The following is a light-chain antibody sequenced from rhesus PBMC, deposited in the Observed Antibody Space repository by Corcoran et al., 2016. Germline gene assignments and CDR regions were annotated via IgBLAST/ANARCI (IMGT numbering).Light chain of an antibody. J-gene: IGKJ2*01. CDR1: QSLLDSEDGNTY. Sequence: DIVMTQTPLSLPVTPGEPASISCRSSQSLLDSEDGNTYLDWYLQKPGQAPQSLIYKVSNRASGVPDRFSGSGSDTVFTLKISRVAAEDVGVYYCMQYRDIPPRFGQGTKVEIK. CDR3: MQYRDIPPR. CDR2: KVS. V-gene: IGKV2-86*01.